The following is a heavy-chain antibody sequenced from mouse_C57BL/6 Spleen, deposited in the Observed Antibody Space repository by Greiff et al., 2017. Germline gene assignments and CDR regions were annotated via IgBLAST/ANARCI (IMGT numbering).Heavy chain of an antibody. J-gene: IGHJ4*01. CDR3: AREKENYYGRDYAMDY. CDR1: GYTFTSYG. CDR2: IYPRSGNT. V-gene: IGHV1-81*01. D-gene: IGHD1-1*01. Sequence: VQLQQSGAELARPGASVKLSCKASGYTFTSYGISWVKQRTGQGLEWIGEIYPRSGNTYYNEKFKGKATLTADKSSSTAYMELRSLTSEDSAVYFCAREKENYYGRDYAMDYWGQGTSVTVSS.